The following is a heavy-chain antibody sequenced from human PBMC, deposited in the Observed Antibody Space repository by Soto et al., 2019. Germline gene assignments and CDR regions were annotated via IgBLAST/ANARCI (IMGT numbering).Heavy chain of an antibody. V-gene: IGHV4-31*03. D-gene: IGHD3-9*01. CDR3: ARGEVLRYFDWLLFPWFDP. CDR1: GGSISSGGYY. CDR2: IYYSGST. J-gene: IGHJ5*02. Sequence: LSLTCTVSGGSISSGGYYWSWIRQHPGKGLEWVGYIYYSGSTYYNPSLKSRVTISVDTSKNQFSLKLSSVTAADTAVYYCARGEVLRYFDWLLFPWFDPWGQGTLVTVSS.